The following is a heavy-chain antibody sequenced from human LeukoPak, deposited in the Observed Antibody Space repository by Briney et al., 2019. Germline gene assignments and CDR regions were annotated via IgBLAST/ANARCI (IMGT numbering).Heavy chain of an antibody. J-gene: IGHJ5*02. D-gene: IGHD4-17*01. V-gene: IGHV1-18*01. CDR1: GYTFTSYG. CDR3: ARVEGTVSPADP. Sequence: ASVKVSCKASGYTFTSYGTSWVRQAPGQGLEWMGWISAYNGNTNYAQKLQGRVTMTTGTSTSTAYMELRSLRSDDTAVYYCARVEGTVSPADPWGQGTLVTVSS. CDR2: ISAYNGNT.